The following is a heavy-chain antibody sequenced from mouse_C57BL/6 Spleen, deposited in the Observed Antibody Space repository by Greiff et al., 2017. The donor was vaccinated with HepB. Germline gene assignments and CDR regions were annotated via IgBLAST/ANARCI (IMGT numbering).Heavy chain of an antibody. J-gene: IGHJ2*01. CDR3: ARYLYYFDY. CDR1: GFTFTDYY. V-gene: IGHV7-3*01. CDR2: IRNKANGYTT. Sequence: EVHLVESGGGLVQPGGSLSLSCAASGFTFTDYYMSWVRQPPGKALEWLGFIRNKANGYTTEYSASVKGRFTISRDNSQSILYLQMNALRAEDSATYYCARYLYYFDYWGQGTTLTVSS. D-gene: IGHD6-1*01.